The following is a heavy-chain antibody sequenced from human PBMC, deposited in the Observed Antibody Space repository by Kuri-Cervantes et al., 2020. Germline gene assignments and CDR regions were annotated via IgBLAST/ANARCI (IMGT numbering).Heavy chain of an antibody. CDR2: INHSGST. D-gene: IGHD4-17*01. V-gene: IGHV4-34*01. J-gene: IGHJ4*02. Sequence: ESLKISCAAYGGSFSGYYWSWIRQPPGKGLEWIGEINHSGSTNYNPSLKSRVTISVDTSKNQFSLKLSSVTAADTAVYYCARDWSGYGDEMGYFDYWGQGTLVTVSS. CDR3: ARDWSGYGDEMGYFDY. CDR1: GGSFSGYY.